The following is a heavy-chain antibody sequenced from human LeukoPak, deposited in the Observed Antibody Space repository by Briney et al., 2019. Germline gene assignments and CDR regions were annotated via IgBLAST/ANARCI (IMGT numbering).Heavy chain of an antibody. V-gene: IGHV3-30*04. J-gene: IGHJ4*02. CDR1: GFTFSRYA. CDR2: ISYDGTNQ. D-gene: IGHD2-2*01. Sequence: GGSLRLSCAASGFTFSRYAFHWVRQAPGKGLEWVAVISYDGTNQYYADSVKGRFTISKDNSKNTLYLQISSLRSEDTAVYYCAREGVATKFCSSSSCIPDFWGQGTMVTVSS. CDR3: AREGVATKFCSSSSCIPDF.